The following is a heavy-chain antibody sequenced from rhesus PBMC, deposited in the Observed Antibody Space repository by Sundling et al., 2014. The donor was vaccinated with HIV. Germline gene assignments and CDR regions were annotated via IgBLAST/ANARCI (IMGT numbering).Heavy chain of an antibody. CDR2: IWYDGSKK. J-gene: IGHJ4*01. V-gene: IGHV3-54*02. Sequence: EVQLVESGGGLVQPGGSLRLSCAASGFTFSSYGMHWVRQAPGKGLEWVAVIWYDGSKKYYADSVKGRFTISRDNSKNTLSLQMNSLRAEDTAVYYCAKDPGQWVHLDYWGQGVLVTVAS. CDR3: AKDPGQWVHLDY. D-gene: IGHD5-24*01. CDR1: GFTFSSYG.